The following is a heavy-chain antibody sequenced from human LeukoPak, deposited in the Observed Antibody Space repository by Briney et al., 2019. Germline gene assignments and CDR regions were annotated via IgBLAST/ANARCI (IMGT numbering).Heavy chain of an antibody. Sequence: PGGSLRLSCAASGFTFSSYNMNWVRQAPGKGLEWVSSISSSSYIYYSDSVKGRFTISRDNAKNSLYLQMNSLRAEDTAVYYCARVPLRGSWYLTYWGQGTLVTVSS. CDR1: GFTFSSYN. CDR3: ARVPLRGSWYLTY. V-gene: IGHV3-21*01. J-gene: IGHJ4*02. D-gene: IGHD6-13*01. CDR2: ISSSSYI.